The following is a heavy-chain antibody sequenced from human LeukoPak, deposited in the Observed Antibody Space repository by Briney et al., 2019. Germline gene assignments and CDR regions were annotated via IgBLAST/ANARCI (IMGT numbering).Heavy chain of an antibody. Sequence: PSETLSLTCTVSGGSISSYYWSWIRQPPGKGLEWTGYIYYSGSTNYNPSLKSRVTISVDTSKNQFSLKLSSVTAADTAVYYCARRMVNWFDPWGQGTLVTVSS. CDR2: IYYSGST. V-gene: IGHV4-59*01. CDR3: ARRMVNWFDP. D-gene: IGHD2-8*01. J-gene: IGHJ5*02. CDR1: GGSISSYY.